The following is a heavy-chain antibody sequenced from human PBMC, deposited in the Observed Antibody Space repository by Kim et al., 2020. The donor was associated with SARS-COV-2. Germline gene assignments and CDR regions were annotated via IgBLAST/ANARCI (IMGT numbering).Heavy chain of an antibody. D-gene: IGHD3-10*01. CDR3: ARDQGIWFGDLTGWFDP. V-gene: IGHV4-59*01. Sequence: LKSRVTISGDTSKNQCSLKLSSVTAAETAVYYCARDQGIWFGDLTGWFDPWGQGTLVTVSS. J-gene: IGHJ5*02.